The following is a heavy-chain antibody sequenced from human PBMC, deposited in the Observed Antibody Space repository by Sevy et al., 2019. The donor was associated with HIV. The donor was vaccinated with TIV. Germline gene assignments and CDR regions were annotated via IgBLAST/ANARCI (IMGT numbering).Heavy chain of an antibody. D-gene: IGHD1-26*01. CDR1: GYTFASYG. V-gene: IGHV1-18*01. CDR3: ARCLGGLRPWEYNWFDP. J-gene: IGHJ5*02. CDR2: VTPYNGHK. Sequence: ASVKVSCKASGYTFASYGISWERQAPGQGLEWMGWVTPYNGHKKYAQKLQGRVTMTTDTSTSTAYMELRSLRSDDTAVYYCARCLGGLRPWEYNWFDPWGQGTLVTVSS.